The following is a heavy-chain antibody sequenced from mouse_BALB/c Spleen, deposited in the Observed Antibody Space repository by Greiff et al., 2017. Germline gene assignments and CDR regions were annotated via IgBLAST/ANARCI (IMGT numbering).Heavy chain of an antibody. CDR1: GFSLTSYG. CDR2: IWAGGST. V-gene: IGHV2-9*02. D-gene: IGHD2-14*01. CDR3: ARDEVRPLGFAY. J-gene: IGHJ3*01. Sequence: VMLVESGPGLVAPSQSLSITCTVSGFSLTSYGVHWVRQPPGKGLEWLGVIWAGGSTNYNSALMSRLSISKDNSKSQVFLKMNSLQTDDTAMYYCARDEVRPLGFAYWGQGTLVTVSA.